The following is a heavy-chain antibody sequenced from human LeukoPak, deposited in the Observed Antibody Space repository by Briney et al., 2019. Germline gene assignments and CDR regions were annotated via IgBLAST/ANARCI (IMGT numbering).Heavy chain of an antibody. CDR3: ATSYCSGGGCYSSALGYYFDC. CDR2: ISAYNGNT. D-gene: IGHD2-15*01. CDR1: GYTFTSYG. Sequence: ASVKVSCKASGYTFTSYGISWVRQAPGQGLEWMGWISAYNGNTNYAQKLQGRVTMTTDTSTSTAYMELRSLRSEDTAVYYCATSYCSGGGCYSSALGYYFDCWGQGTLVTVSS. V-gene: IGHV1-18*01. J-gene: IGHJ4*02.